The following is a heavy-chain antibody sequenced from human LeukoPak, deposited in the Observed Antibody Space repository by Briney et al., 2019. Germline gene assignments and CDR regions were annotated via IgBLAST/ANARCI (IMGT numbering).Heavy chain of an antibody. CDR1: GYTFTSND. J-gene: IGHJ4*02. CDR2: INPNSGGT. V-gene: IGHV1-2*02. CDR3: ARVVRTYYYDSSGYGFDY. Sequence: ASVKVSCKASGYTFTSNDINWVRQATGQGLEWMGWINPNSGGTNYAQKFQGRVTMTRDTSISTAYMELSRLRSDDTAVYYCARVVRTYYYDSSGYGFDYWGQGTLVTVSS. D-gene: IGHD3-22*01.